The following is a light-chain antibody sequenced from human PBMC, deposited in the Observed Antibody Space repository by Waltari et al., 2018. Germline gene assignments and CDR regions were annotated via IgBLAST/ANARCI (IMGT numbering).Light chain of an antibody. Sequence: DIQMTQSPSSLSASVGDRVTITCRASQSISSYLNWYQQKPGKAPKLRSYGASSLQSGVPSRFSGSGSGTDFTLTISSLQPEDFATYYCQQSSSTPPWTFGQGTKVEI. CDR1: QSISSY. CDR2: GAS. J-gene: IGKJ1*01. CDR3: QQSSSTPPWT. V-gene: IGKV1-39*01.